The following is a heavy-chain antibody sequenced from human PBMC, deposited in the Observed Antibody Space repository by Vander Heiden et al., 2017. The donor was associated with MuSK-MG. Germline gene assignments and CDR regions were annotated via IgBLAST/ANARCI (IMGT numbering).Heavy chain of an antibody. V-gene: IGHV1-18*01. CDR1: GYSFTNYH. Sequence: QVHLVQSGPEVKKPGASVKVSCKASGYSFTNYHIYWVRQAPGQGLEWMGWSETYKDNTDYAQKFQGRVPMTTDTSTSTVYMELRSLTSDDTAVYYCAREGGGILSGIALTFDFWGRGTLVTVSS. D-gene: IGHD6-13*01. CDR3: AREGGGILSGIALTFDF. J-gene: IGHJ4*02. CDR2: SETYKDNT.